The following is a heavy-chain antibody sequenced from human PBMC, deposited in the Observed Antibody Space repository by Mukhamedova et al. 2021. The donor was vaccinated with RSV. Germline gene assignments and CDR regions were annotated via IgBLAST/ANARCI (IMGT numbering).Heavy chain of an antibody. Sequence: GTFISYADSVKGRFTISRDNGNNSLFLQMNSLKAEDTALYNCARDSGGIDDAFDIWGHGTMVTVSS. CDR3: ARDSGGIDDAFDI. V-gene: IGHV3-21*06. D-gene: IGHD3-10*01. J-gene: IGHJ3*02. CDR2: GTFI.